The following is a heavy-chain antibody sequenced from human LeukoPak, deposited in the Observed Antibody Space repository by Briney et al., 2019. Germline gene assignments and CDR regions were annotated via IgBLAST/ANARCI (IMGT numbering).Heavy chain of an antibody. CDR3: ARGGVGYYDSSKDY. D-gene: IGHD3-22*01. CDR2: IYYSGST. J-gene: IGHJ4*02. V-gene: IGHV4-59*08. Sequence: SETLSLTCTVSGGSFSSYYWSWIRQPPGKGLEWIGSIYYSGSTDYNPSLKSRVTISVDTSKNQFSLKLSSVTAADTAVYYCARGGVGYYDSSKDYWGQGTLVTVSS. CDR1: GGSFSSYY.